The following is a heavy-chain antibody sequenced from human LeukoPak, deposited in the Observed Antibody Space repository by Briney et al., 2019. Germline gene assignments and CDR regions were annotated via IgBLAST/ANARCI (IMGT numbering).Heavy chain of an antibody. Sequence: PGGSLRLSCAASGFTFSSYSMNWVRQAPGKGLEWVSSISSSSYIYYADSVKGRFTIYRDNAKNSLYLQMNSLRAEDTAVYYCAREKSYYGSGYNPNFDYWGQGTLVTVSS. V-gene: IGHV3-21*01. CDR3: AREKSYYGSGYNPNFDY. CDR2: ISSSSYI. J-gene: IGHJ4*02. D-gene: IGHD3-10*01. CDR1: GFTFSSYS.